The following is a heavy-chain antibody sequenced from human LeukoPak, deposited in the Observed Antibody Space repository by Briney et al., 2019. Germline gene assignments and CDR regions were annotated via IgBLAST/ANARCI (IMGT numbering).Heavy chain of an antibody. Sequence: GGSLRLSCAASGFTVSSNYMSWVRQAPGKGLEWVSVIYSGGSTYYADSVKGRFTISRDNSKNTLYLQMNSLRAEDTAVYYCAKRDPPPVATIDYWGQGTLVTVSS. CDR3: AKRDPPPVATIDY. J-gene: IGHJ4*02. CDR1: GFTVSSNY. CDR2: IYSGGST. V-gene: IGHV3-53*01. D-gene: IGHD5-12*01.